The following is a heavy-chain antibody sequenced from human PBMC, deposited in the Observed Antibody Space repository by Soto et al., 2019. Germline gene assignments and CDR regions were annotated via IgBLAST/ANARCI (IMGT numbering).Heavy chain of an antibody. J-gene: IGHJ4*02. CDR3: ARAGRLEIATIQPQIDY. V-gene: IGHV5-51*01. D-gene: IGHD5-18*01. Sequence: XESLRISCKGSRYSFTTYWIVWVRQMPGKGLEWMGIIYPGDSDTRYSPSFQGQVTISADKSISTAYLQWSSLKASDTAMYYCARAGRLEIATIQPQIDYWGQGTLVTVSS. CDR2: IYPGDSDT. CDR1: RYSFTTYW.